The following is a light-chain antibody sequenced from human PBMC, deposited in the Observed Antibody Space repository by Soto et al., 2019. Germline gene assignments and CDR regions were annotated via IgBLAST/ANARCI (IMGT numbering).Light chain of an antibody. V-gene: IGLV2-14*01. CDR1: SSDVGGHNS. CDR2: DVN. CDR3: SSYTDSSIDYV. J-gene: IGLJ1*01. Sequence: QSVLTQPASVSGSPGQSITISCTGTSSDVGGHNSVSWYQQHPGKAPKFMIYDVNNRPSGVSYRFSGSKSGNTASLTISGLQAEDEADYYCSSYTDSSIDYVFGTGTKLTVL.